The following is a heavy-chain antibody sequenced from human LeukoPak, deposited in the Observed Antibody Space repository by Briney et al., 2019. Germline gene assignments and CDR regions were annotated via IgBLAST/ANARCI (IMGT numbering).Heavy chain of an antibody. CDR3: AKSGYSYGCDY. CDR1: GFTFSSYG. J-gene: IGHJ4*02. D-gene: IGHD5-18*01. Sequence: GRSLRLSCAASGFTFSSYGMHWVRQAPGKGLEWVAVISYDGGNKYYADSVKGRFTISRDNSKNTLYLQMNSLRAEDTAVYYCAKSGYSYGCDYWGQGTLVTVSS. CDR2: ISYDGGNK. V-gene: IGHV3-30*18.